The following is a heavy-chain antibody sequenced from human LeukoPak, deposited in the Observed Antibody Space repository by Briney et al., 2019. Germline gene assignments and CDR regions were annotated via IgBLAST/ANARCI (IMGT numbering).Heavy chain of an antibody. Sequence: GGSLRLSCAASGFTFSTYAMNWVRQAPGKGLEWVSVISGSGGSTYYADSVKGRFTISRDDSKNTLYLQMNSLRVEDTAVYYCAKAGPASSDYLNWFDPWGQGTLVTVSS. V-gene: IGHV3-23*01. D-gene: IGHD3-22*01. CDR3: AKAGPASSDYLNWFDP. CDR2: ISGSGGST. J-gene: IGHJ5*02. CDR1: GFTFSTYA.